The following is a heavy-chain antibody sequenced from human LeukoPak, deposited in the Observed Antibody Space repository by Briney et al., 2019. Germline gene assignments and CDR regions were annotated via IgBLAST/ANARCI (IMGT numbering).Heavy chain of an antibody. CDR3: AGDGGTTTTGNWFDP. CDR2: ISSSGSTI. CDR1: GFTFSSYE. V-gene: IGHV3-48*03. Sequence: GGSLRLSCAASGFTFSSYEMNWVRQAPGKGLEWVSYISSSGSTIYYADSVKGRFTISRDNAKNSLYLQMNSLRAEDTAVYYCAGDGGTTTTGNWFDPWGQGTLVTVSS. D-gene: IGHD1/OR15-1a*01. J-gene: IGHJ5*02.